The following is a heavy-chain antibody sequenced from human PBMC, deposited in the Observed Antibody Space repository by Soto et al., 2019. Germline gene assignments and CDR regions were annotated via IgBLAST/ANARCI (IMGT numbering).Heavy chain of an antibody. J-gene: IGHJ4*02. CDR3: AKVKLWAGAIDY. D-gene: IGHD5-18*01. Sequence: GGSLRLSCSASGFTFSSYAMSWVRQAPGKGLEWVSAISGSGGSTYYADSVKGRFTISRDNSKNTLYLQMNSLRAEDTAVYYCAKVKLWAGAIDYWGQGTLVTVSS. V-gene: IGHV3-23*01. CDR1: GFTFSSYA. CDR2: ISGSGGST.